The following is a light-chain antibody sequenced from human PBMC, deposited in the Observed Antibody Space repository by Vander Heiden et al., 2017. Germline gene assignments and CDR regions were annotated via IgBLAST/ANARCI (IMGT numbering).Light chain of an antibody. Sequence: EVVLTQSPATLSLSPGERATLSCKASQSVSRNLVWYQQKPGQAPRPLIYDTSNRASGIPARFSGSGSGTDFILTISSLEPEDFAIYFCQQRSYWPPVFGGGTKVEI. J-gene: IGKJ4*01. CDR1: QSVSRN. V-gene: IGKV3-11*01. CDR3: QQRSYWPPV. CDR2: DTS.